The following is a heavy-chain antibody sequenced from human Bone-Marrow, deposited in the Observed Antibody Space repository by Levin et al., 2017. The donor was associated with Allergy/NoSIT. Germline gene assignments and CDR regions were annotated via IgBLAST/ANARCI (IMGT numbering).Heavy chain of an antibody. CDR3: ARAFSIAAAGRGAFDI. J-gene: IGHJ3*02. CDR2: ISYDGSNK. D-gene: IGHD6-13*01. V-gene: IGHV3-30-3*01. Sequence: GGSLRLSCAASGFTFSSYAMHWVRQAPGKGLEWVAVISYDGSNKYYADSVKGRFTISRDNSKNTLYLQMNSLRAEDTAVYYCARAFSIAAAGRGAFDIWGQGTMVTVSS. CDR1: GFTFSSYA.